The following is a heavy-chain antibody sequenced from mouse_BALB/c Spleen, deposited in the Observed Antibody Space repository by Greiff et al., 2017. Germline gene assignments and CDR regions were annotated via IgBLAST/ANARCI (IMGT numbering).Heavy chain of an antibody. J-gene: IGHJ2*01. CDR3: ARDKRITTFDY. V-gene: IGHV7-3*02. Sequence: EVHLVESGGGLVQPGGSLRLSCATSGFTFTDYYMSWVRQPPGKALEWLGFIRNKANGYTTEYSASVKGRFTISRDNSQSILYLQMNTLRAEDSATYYCARDKRITTFDYWGQGTTLTVSS. CDR1: GFTFTDYY. CDR2: IRNKANGYTT. D-gene: IGHD2-4*01.